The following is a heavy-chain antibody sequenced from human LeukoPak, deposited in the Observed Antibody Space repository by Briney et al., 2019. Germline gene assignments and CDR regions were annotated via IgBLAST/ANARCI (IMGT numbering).Heavy chain of an antibody. Sequence: ASVKVSCKASGYTFTGYYMHWVRQAPGQGLEWMGWINPNSGGTNYAQKFQGRVTMTRDTSIRTAYMELSRLRSDDTAVYYCARVHCSSTSCYKIDPWGQGILVTVSS. V-gene: IGHV1-2*02. D-gene: IGHD2-2*02. CDR2: INPNSGGT. CDR1: GYTFTGYY. J-gene: IGHJ5*02. CDR3: ARVHCSSTSCYKIDP.